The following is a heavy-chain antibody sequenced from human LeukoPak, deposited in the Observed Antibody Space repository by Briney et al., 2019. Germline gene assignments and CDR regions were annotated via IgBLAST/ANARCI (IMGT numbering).Heavy chain of an antibody. V-gene: IGHV1-18*01. CDR2: ISGYNGAT. J-gene: IGHJ3*02. Sequence: GASVKVSCKASGYIFTTYGINWVRQAPGQGLEWMGWISGYNGATNYAQNFQGRVTMTTDTSTSTAYMELRSLRSDETAVYYCARDSLGVSRGWYRGNTFDIWGQGTLVTVSS. CDR1: GYIFTTYG. CDR3: ARDSLGVSRGWYRGNTFDI. D-gene: IGHD6-19*01.